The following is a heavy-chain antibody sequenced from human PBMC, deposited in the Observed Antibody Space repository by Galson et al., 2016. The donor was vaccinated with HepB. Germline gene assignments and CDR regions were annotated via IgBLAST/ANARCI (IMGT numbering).Heavy chain of an antibody. CDR1: GDSIGSNY. Sequence: SETLSLTCSVSGDSIGSNYWSRIRQPPGKGLEWIGYIYYTGSSKYNPSLKSRVTISVDTSKNQFSLKINSVTTADTALYYCARGPPDSGTYYSLWYWGQGTLVTVSS. J-gene: IGHJ4*02. CDR3: ARGPPDSGTYYSLWY. V-gene: IGHV4-59*01. CDR2: IYYTGSS. D-gene: IGHD1-26*01.